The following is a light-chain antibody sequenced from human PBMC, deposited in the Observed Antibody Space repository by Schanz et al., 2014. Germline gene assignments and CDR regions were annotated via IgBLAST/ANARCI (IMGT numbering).Light chain of an antibody. CDR1: SSDVGGYNY. Sequence: QSALTQPASVSGSPGQSITISCTGTSSDVGGYNYVSWYQQHLGKAPKLMIYDVNNRPSGVSNRFSGSKSGNTASLTISGLQAEDEADFYCASYTSTSIVVFGGGTKLTV. CDR3: ASYTSTSIVV. J-gene: IGLJ2*01. CDR2: DVN. V-gene: IGLV2-14*03.